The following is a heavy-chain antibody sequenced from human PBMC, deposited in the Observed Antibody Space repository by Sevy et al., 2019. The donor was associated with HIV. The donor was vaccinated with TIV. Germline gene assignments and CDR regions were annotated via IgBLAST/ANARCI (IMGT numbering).Heavy chain of an antibody. D-gene: IGHD6-13*01. CDR2: ISSSSSYI. J-gene: IGHJ3*02. Sequence: GGSLRLSCAASEFTFSSYSMNWVRQAPGKGLEWVSSISSSSSYIYYADSVKGRFTISRDNAKNSLYLQMNSLRAEDTAVYYCARDRGSSSTLDAFDIWGKGTMVTVSS. CDR3: ARDRGSSSTLDAFDI. V-gene: IGHV3-21*01. CDR1: EFTFSSYS.